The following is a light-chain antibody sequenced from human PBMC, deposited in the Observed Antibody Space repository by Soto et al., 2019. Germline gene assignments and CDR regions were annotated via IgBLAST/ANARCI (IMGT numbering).Light chain of an antibody. CDR2: GAS. CDR1: QDISTY. CDR3: QQHLHLLT. V-gene: IGKV1-33*01. J-gene: IGKJ4*01. Sequence: DIQMTQSPSSLSASVGDRVTITCQASQDISTYLNWYQQKPGKAPDLLIYGASNLKTGVPSRFSRSGSGTDFTFTISGLQPEDVATYYCQQHLHLLTFGGGTKVDI.